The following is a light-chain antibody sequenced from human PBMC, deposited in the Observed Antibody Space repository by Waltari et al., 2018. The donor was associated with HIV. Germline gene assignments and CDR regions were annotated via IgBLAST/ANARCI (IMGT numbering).Light chain of an antibody. CDR2: DNN. V-gene: IGLV6-57*04. Sequence: NFMLTQPHSVSESPGKTVTISCTRNSGSIAGNYVQWYQQRPGTAPRIVIYDNNQRPSGVPNRFSGSIDYSSNSASLTITGLKTEDEADYYCQSYDTRTYVFGTGTKVTVL. J-gene: IGLJ1*01. CDR3: QSYDTRTYV. CDR1: SGSIAGNY.